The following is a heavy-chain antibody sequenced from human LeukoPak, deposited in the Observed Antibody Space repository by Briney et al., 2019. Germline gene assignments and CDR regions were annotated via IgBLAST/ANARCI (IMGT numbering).Heavy chain of an antibody. CDR2: ISYDGSNK. V-gene: IGHV3-30*19. CDR3: ARELERYFQE. CDR1: GFTFSSYG. D-gene: IGHD5-24*01. Sequence: PGGSLRLSCAASGFTFSSYGMHWVRQAPGKGLEWVAVISYDGSNKYYADSVKGRFTISRDNSKNTLYLQMNSLRVEDTAVYYCARELERYFQEWGQGTLVTVSS. J-gene: IGHJ1*01.